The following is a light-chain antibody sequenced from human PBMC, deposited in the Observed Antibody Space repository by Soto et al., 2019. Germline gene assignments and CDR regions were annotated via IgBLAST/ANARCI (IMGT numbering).Light chain of an antibody. CDR1: SGSVSTSYY. J-gene: IGLJ2*01. CDR3: VLYMCSGIGG. Sequence: QTVVTQEPSFSVSPGGTVTLTCGLSSGSVSTSYYPSWYQQTPGQAPRTLIYSTNTRSSGVPDRFSGSILGNKAALTITGAQADDESDYYCVLYMCSGIGGFGGGTKLTVL. CDR2: STN. V-gene: IGLV8-61*01.